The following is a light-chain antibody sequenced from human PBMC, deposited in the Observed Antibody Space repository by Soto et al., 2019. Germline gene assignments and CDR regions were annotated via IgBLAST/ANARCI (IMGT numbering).Light chain of an antibody. J-gene: IGKJ1*01. V-gene: IGKV3D-15*01. CDR2: GAS. CDR1: QSVSNN. Sequence: EMVLTQSPGTLSLSTGERATLSCRASQSVSNNYLAWYQQKPGQAPRLLIYGASNRATDIPARFSGSGSGTEFTLTISSLQSEDFAVYYCQQYKKWPRTFGHGTKVDI. CDR3: QQYKKWPRT.